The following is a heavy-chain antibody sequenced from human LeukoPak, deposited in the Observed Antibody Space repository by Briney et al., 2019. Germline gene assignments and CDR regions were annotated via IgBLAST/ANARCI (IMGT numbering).Heavy chain of an antibody. D-gene: IGHD3-22*01. Sequence: ASVKVSCKASGYTITSYGISWVRQAPGQGLEWMGWISAYNGNTNYAQKLQGRVTMTTDTSTSTAYMELRSLRSDDTAVYYCARDPNYYYDSSGYSSNAFDIWGQGTMVTVSS. CDR2: ISAYNGNT. CDR1: GYTITSYG. V-gene: IGHV1-18*01. CDR3: ARDPNYYYDSSGYSSNAFDI. J-gene: IGHJ3*02.